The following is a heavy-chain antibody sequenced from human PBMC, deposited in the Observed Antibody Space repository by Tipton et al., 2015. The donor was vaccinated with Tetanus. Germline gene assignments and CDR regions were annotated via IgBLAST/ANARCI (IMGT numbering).Heavy chain of an antibody. V-gene: IGHV4-4*07. CDR1: RGPISSYY. D-gene: IGHD5-24*01. CDR2: ISNGNP. Sequence: TLSLTCTVSRGPISSYYWSWIRQPAGKGLEWIGHISNGNPDYSPSLKSRVALSVDTSKNQFYLELRSVTAADTGVYYCARDITDGYNRRFDYWGRGILVAVSP. J-gene: IGHJ4*01. CDR3: ARDITDGYNRRFDY.